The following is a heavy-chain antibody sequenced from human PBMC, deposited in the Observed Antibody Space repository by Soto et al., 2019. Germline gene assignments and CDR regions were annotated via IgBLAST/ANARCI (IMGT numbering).Heavy chain of an antibody. CDR2: IWFDGSNK. D-gene: IGHD3-22*01. J-gene: IGHJ4*02. CDR3: ARVGYYYDSSYFDY. V-gene: IGHV3-33*01. CDR1: GFTFSSYG. Sequence: PGGSLSLSCPASGFTFSSYGMHWVRQAPGKGLEWVAVIWFDGSNKYYADSVKGRFTISRDNSKNTLYLQMNSLRAEDTAVYYCARVGYYYDSSYFDYWGQGTLVTVSS.